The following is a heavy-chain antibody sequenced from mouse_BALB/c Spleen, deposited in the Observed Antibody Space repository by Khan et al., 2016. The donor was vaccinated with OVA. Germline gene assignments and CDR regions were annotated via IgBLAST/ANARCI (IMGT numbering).Heavy chain of an antibody. D-gene: IGHD2-1*01. Sequence: QVQLQQPGAELVNPGASVNLSCKASGYTLTSYWMHWVKQRPGPGLEWIGEINPSNGRTNYNEKFKSKATLTVDKSSSTANMQLSSPTSEDSAVYYCARLLINFDYWGQGTTLTVSS. CDR3: ARLLINFDY. J-gene: IGHJ2*01. CDR1: GYTLTSYW. V-gene: IGHV1S81*02. CDR2: INPSNGRT.